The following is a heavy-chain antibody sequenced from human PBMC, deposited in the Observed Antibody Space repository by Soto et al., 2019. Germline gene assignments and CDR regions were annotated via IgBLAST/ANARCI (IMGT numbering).Heavy chain of an antibody. J-gene: IGHJ6*02. D-gene: IGHD5-12*01. CDR3: ARALGYSGYAGMDV. Sequence: QVQLVQSGGEVKKPGASVKVSCKASGYTFTIYGINWVRQAPGQGLEWMGWISRDNGNKNYAQKLQGRVTMTTDTSTSTAYMELRSLRSDDTAVYYCARALGYSGYAGMDVWGQGTTVTVSS. CDR2: ISRDNGNK. V-gene: IGHV1-18*01. CDR1: GYTFTIYG.